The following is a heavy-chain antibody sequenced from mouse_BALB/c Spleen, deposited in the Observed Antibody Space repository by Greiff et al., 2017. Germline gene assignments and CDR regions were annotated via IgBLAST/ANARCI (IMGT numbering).Heavy chain of an antibody. CDR1: GFSLTSYG. Sequence: VKLMESGPGLVAPSQSLSITCTVSGFSLTSYGVHWVRQPPGKGLEWLGVIWAGGSTNYNSALMSRLRISKDNSKSQVFLKMNSLQTDDTAMYYCARNYYGYAMDYWGQGTSVTVSS. J-gene: IGHJ4*01. V-gene: IGHV2-9*02. CDR3: ARNYYGYAMDY. D-gene: IGHD1-1*01. CDR2: IWAGGST.